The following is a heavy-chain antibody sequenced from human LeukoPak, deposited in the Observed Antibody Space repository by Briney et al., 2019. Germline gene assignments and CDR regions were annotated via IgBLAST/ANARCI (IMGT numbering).Heavy chain of an antibody. V-gene: IGHV3-11*01. CDR3: AKDGRGGVPRAFDI. CDR2: ISNRGNNI. J-gene: IGHJ3*02. D-gene: IGHD2-15*01. CDR1: GFTFSDYY. Sequence: GSLRLSCAASGFTFSDYYMGWIRQAPGKGLEWVSYISNRGNNIYYADSVKGRFTISRDNSKNTLYLQMNSLRAEDTAVYYCAKDGRGGVPRAFDIWGQGTMVTVSS.